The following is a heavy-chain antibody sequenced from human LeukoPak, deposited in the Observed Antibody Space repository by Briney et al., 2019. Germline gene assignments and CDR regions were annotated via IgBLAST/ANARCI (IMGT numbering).Heavy chain of an antibody. CDR3: ATQHPYCSGGSCYLVGY. CDR2: IYPGDSDA. Sequence: GESLKISCKGSGYDFTIYWIGWVRQMPGKGLEWMGIIYPGDSDARYSPSFQGQVTISADKSITTAYLQWSSLKASDTAMYYCATQHPYCSGGSCYLVGYWGQGTLVTVSS. V-gene: IGHV5-51*01. D-gene: IGHD2-15*01. J-gene: IGHJ4*02. CDR1: GYDFTIYW.